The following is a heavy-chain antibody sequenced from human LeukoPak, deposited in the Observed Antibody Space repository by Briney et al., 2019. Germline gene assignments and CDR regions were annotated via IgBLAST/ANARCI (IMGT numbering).Heavy chain of an antibody. CDR3: ARSEPIYGDYVVDY. V-gene: IGHV4-30-4*08. Sequence: PSETLSLTCTVSGGSISSGDYYWSWIRQPPGKGLEWIEYIYYSGSTYYNPSLKSRVTISVDTSKNQFSLKLSSVTAADTAVYYCARSEPIYGDYVVDYWGQGTLVTVSS. D-gene: IGHD4-17*01. CDR2: IYYSGST. CDR1: GGSISSGDYY. J-gene: IGHJ4*02.